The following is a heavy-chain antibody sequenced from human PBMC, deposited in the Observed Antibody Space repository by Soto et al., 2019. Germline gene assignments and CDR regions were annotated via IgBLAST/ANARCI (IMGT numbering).Heavy chain of an antibody. V-gene: IGHV1-69*04. CDR1: GGAYINCL. CDR2: NNSTGGRA. D-gene: IGHD3-10*01. CDR3: AREPILVGVNICDNCFDF. Sequence: SLKVSCKATGGAYINCLVSWVRQAPGQGLEWIGRNNSTGGRANYAQKFQGRVTITADTSTSTAYMEMSSLRSEDTAVYYCAREPILVGVNICDNCFDFWGQGTLVTVSS. J-gene: IGHJ4*02.